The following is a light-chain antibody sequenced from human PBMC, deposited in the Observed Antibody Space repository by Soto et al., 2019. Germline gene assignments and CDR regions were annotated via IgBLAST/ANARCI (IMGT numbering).Light chain of an antibody. J-gene: IGKJ4*01. CDR2: GTS. CDR3: HQHHSWSLT. Sequence: EFVMTQSPATLSVSQGERATLSCRASQSISSTVAWYQHKPGQTPRLLIYGTSTRGTGVPARFSGSRSGTEFTLTISSLQSEDFAVYYCHQHHSWSLTFGEGTNVDIK. CDR1: QSISST. V-gene: IGKV3-15*01.